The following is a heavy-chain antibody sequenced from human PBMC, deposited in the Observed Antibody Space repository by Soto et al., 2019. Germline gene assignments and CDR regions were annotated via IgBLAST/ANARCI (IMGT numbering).Heavy chain of an antibody. CDR2: ISSSSGTI. Sequence: PGGSLRLSCAASGFTFSDYYMTWIRQAPGSGLEWVSYISSSSGTISYANSVKGRFTISRDNAQNSLYLQMNSLRAEDTAVYYCARDQMATYYYYGMDVWGQGTTVTVSS. V-gene: IGHV3-11*04. CDR1: GFTFSDYY. CDR3: ARDQMATYYYYGMDV. J-gene: IGHJ6*02. D-gene: IGHD2-8*01.